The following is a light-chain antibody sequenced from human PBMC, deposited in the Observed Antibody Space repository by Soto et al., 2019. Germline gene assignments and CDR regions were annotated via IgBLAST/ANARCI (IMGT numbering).Light chain of an antibody. Sequence: QAVVTQEPSLTVSPGGTVTLTCGSSTGTVTTGLYPYWFQQKPGQAPRTLIFDATNKHSWTPARFSGSLLGGKAALTLSGAQPEDEADYYCFFVDSGVGLFGGGTKLTVL. CDR2: DAT. J-gene: IGLJ2*01. CDR3: FFVDSGVGL. CDR1: TGTVTTGLY. V-gene: IGLV7-46*01.